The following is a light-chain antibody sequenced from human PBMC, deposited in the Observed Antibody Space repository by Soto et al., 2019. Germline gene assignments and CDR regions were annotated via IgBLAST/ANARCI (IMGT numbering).Light chain of an antibody. Sequence: QSALTQPPSASGSPGQSVTISCTGTSSDVGGYNFVSWYQQHPGKAPKLMIYEVNKRSSGVPNRFSGSKSGNTASLTVSGLQAEDEADYYCSSYAGNNNRYVFGTGTKLTVL. J-gene: IGLJ1*01. CDR2: EVN. CDR3: SSYAGNNNRYV. CDR1: SSDVGGYNF. V-gene: IGLV2-8*01.